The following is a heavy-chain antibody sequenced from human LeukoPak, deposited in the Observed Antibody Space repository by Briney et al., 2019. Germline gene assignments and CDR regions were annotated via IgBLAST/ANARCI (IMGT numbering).Heavy chain of an antibody. Sequence: SETLSLTCTVSGCSVSSGSLYWSWIRQPPGQGLEWIVYIYYSGSTNYNSSLKRRVTISVDTSKYQFSLKLSSVTAADTAVYYCARSPVDDFWSGYKEAFDIWGQGTMVTVSS. J-gene: IGHJ3*02. V-gene: IGHV4-61*01. CDR1: GCSVSSGSLY. CDR3: ARSPVDDFWSGYKEAFDI. D-gene: IGHD3-3*01. CDR2: IYYSGST.